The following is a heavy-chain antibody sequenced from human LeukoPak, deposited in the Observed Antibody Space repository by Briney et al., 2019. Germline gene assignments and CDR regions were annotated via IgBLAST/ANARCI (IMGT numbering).Heavy chain of an antibody. J-gene: IGHJ4*02. CDR2: ISWDGGST. V-gene: IGHV3-43D*03. D-gene: IGHD3-16*01. CDR3: AREEGGTPVDY. CDR1: GFTFDDYA. Sequence: GGSLRLSCAASGFTFDDYAMHWVRQAPGKGLEWVSLISWDGGSTYYADSVKGRFTISRDNSKNSLYLQMNSLRAEDTALYYCAREEGGTPVDYWGQGTLVTVSS.